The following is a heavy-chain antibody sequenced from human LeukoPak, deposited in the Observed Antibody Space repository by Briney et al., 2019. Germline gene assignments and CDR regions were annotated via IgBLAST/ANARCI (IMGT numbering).Heavy chain of an antibody. D-gene: IGHD5-18*01. V-gene: IGHV3-33*01. CDR1: GFTFSSYG. J-gene: IGHJ6*02. CDR3: ARDGVTWMQLYGEYYYYGMDV. Sequence: PGGSLRLSCAASGFTFSSYGMHWVRQAPGKGLEWVAVIWYDGSNKYYADSVKGRFTISRDNSKNTLYLQMNSLRAEDTAVYYCARDGVTWMQLYGEYYYYGMDVWGQGTTVTVSS. CDR2: IWYDGSNK.